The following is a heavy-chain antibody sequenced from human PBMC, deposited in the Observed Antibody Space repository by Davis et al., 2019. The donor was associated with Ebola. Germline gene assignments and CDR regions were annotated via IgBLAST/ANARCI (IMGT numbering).Heavy chain of an antibody. V-gene: IGHV3-7*01. Sequence: GESLKLSCAASGFTFSSSWMSWVRQAPRTGLEWVANINPDGGEKNYVDSVKGRFTISRDNTKNSLYLQMNSLRADDTAMYYCARPNRGISAGPWGQGTLVTVSS. J-gene: IGHJ5*02. D-gene: IGHD1-14*01. CDR1: GFTFSSSW. CDR3: ARPNRGISAGP. CDR2: INPDGGEK.